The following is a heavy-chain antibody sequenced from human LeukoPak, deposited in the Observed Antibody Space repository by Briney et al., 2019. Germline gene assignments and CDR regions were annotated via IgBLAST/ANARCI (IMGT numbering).Heavy chain of an antibody. Sequence: RPGGSLRLSCAASGFIFNNYAMSWVRQAPGKGLEWVSSISGTGATTYYADSVKGRFAISRDNSKNTLYLQMSSLRAEDTAVYYCAKDQRFGDLDDYRGQGTLVTVPS. CDR2: ISGTGATT. CDR1: GFIFNNYA. CDR3: AKDQRFGDLDDY. D-gene: IGHD3-10*01. J-gene: IGHJ4*02. V-gene: IGHV3-23*01.